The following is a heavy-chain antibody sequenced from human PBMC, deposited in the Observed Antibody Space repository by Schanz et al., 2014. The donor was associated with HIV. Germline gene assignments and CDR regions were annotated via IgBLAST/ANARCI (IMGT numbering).Heavy chain of an antibody. CDR3: ARDIKYDDPFQYGMDV. CDR2: IIPLSGTP. D-gene: IGHD1-1*01. V-gene: IGHV1-69*06. J-gene: IGHJ6*02. Sequence: QVQLVQSGAEVMKPGSSVKVACKASGGTSSIYAISWVRQAPGQGLEWMGGIIPLSGTPFYAQKFQGRVAITADKSTGTVYMDLGSLTSEDTAVYFCARDIKYDDPFQYGMDVWGQGTTVSVSS. CDR1: GGTSSIYA.